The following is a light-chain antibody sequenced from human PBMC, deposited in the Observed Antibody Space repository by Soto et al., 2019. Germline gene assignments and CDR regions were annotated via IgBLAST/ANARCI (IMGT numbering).Light chain of an antibody. CDR3: QQRSNWPPN. CDR2: DAS. Sequence: EIVLTQSPATLSLSPGERATLSCRASQSVSSYLAWYQQKPGQAPRLLIYDASNRATGIPARFSGSGSGTDFTLTISSLEPEDSEVYYCQQRSNWPPNFAQGTKLEIK. V-gene: IGKV3-11*01. CDR1: QSVSSY. J-gene: IGKJ2*01.